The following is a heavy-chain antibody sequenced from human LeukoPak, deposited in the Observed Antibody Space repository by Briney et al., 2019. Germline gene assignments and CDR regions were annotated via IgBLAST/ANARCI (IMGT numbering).Heavy chain of an antibody. Sequence: SVKVSCKASGGTFSSYAISWVRQAPGRGLEWMGGIIPIFGTATYAQKFQGRVTITADESTSTAYMELSSLRSEDTAVYYCARDQYSSGYYPYYYGMDVWGQGTTVTVSS. CDR2: IIPIFGTA. CDR1: GGTFSSYA. J-gene: IGHJ6*02. D-gene: IGHD3-22*01. V-gene: IGHV1-69*13. CDR3: ARDQYSSGYYPYYYGMDV.